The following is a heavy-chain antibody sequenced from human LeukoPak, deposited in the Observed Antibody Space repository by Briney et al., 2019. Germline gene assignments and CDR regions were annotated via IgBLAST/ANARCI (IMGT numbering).Heavy chain of an antibody. CDR2: IIPIFGIA. CDR1: VGTFSSYA. J-gene: IGHJ6*02. Sequence: ASVNVSCKASVGTFSSYAISWLRQAPGQGLDWMGRIIPIFGIANYAQKFQGRVTITADKSTSTAYMELSSLRSEDTAVYYCASEQVLVHYSYGMDVWGQGPTVTVSS. CDR3: ASEQVLVHYSYGMDV. V-gene: IGHV1-69*04. D-gene: IGHD2-8*02.